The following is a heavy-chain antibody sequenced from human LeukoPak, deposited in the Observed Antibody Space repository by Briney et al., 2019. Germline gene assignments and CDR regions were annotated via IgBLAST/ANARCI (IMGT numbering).Heavy chain of an antibody. D-gene: IGHD5-18*01. J-gene: IGHJ4*02. V-gene: IGHV5-51*01. CDR1: GYTFTSYW. Sequence: GESLKISCKGSGYTFTSYWIAWVRQMPGKGLEWMGVIYPGDSDTRYSPSFRGHVTISADRSLSAAYLQWSSLMASDTAMYFCATTPMLTEGLAYWGQGTLVTVSS. CDR3: ATTPMLTEGLAY. CDR2: IYPGDSDT.